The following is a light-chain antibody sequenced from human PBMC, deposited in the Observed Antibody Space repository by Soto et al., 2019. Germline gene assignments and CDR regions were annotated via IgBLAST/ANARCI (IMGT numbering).Light chain of an antibody. CDR1: QTVNSDY. V-gene: IGKV3-20*01. CDR2: ATS. Sequence: EIVLTQSPGTLSLSPGETATLSCRASQTVNSDYLAWFQQRPGQAPRLLIFATSRRATDIPDRFSGSGSGTDFTLAISRLEPEDFAVYYCQQYGNSPWTFGQGTKV. J-gene: IGKJ1*01. CDR3: QQYGNSPWT.